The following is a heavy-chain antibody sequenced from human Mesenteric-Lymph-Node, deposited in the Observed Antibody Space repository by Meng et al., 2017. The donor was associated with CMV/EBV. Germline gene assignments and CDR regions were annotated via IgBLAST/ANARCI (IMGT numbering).Heavy chain of an antibody. CDR1: GFTFNSYA. D-gene: IGHD3-3*01. Sequence: GESLKISCAASGFTFNSYAMHWVRQAPGMGPEWISTISGAADRTYYTDSVKGRFTISRDNSGNSLSLQMNSLRAGDTATYYCAKYLSSTYYAHGLDVWGQGTTVTVSS. CDR2: ISGAADRT. CDR3: AKYLSSTYYAHGLDV. J-gene: IGHJ6*02. V-gene: IGHV3-23*01.